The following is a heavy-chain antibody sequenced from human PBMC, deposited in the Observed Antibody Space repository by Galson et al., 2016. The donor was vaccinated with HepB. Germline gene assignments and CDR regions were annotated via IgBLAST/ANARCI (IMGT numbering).Heavy chain of an antibody. CDR1: GFSFSIYG. CDR3: ATVGN. J-gene: IGHJ4*02. CDR2: IKSDGSTT. V-gene: IGHV3-74*01. Sequence: SLRLSCAASGFSFSIYGMHWVRQAPGKGLEWVSRIKSDGSTTSYADSVKGRFTTSRDNAKNTLYLQMNSLSVEDTAVYYCATVGNWGQGTLVTVSS.